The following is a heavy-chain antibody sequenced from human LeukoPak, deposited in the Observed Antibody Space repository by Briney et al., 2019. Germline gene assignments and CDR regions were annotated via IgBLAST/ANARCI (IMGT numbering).Heavy chain of an antibody. CDR1: GYTLTSYG. CDR2: ISAYNGNT. CDR3: ARTYYYDSSGYGNYYYYGMDV. V-gene: IGHV1-18*01. Sequence: ASVKVSCKASGYTLTSYGISWVRQAPGQGLEWMGWISAYNGNTNYAQKLQGRVTMTTDTSTSTAYMELRSLRSDDTAVYYCARTYYYDSSGYGNYYYYGMDVWGQGTTVTVSS. D-gene: IGHD3-22*01. J-gene: IGHJ6*02.